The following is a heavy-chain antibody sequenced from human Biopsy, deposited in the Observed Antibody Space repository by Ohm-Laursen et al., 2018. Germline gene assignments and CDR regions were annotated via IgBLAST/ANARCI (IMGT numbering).Heavy chain of an antibody. J-gene: IGHJ4*02. CDR2: IHGSGRT. CDR3: AGAGGHSF. Sequence: SLRLSCAASEFNVDRNRMNRVRQAPGKGLEWVSMIHGSGRTDYADSVKGRFTVSRDNSKDTVYLQMNALRVDDTAMYYCAGAGGHSFWGQGALVTVSS. CDR1: EFNVDRNR. V-gene: IGHV3-66*01. D-gene: IGHD3-16*01.